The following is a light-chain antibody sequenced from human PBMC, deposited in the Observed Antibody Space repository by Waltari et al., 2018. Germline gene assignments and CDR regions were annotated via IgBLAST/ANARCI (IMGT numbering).Light chain of an antibody. J-gene: IGLJ1*01. CDR3: AAWDDSLTGFV. CDR1: SSNIGSNF. CDR2: RND. Sequence: QSVLTQPPSASGTPGQRVTISCSGSSSNIGSNFVYWYQQLPGTAPKLLIYRNDMRPSGVPDRFSGSKSDTSASLAISDRRSEDEADYYCAAWDDSLTGFVFGTGTEVTAL. V-gene: IGLV1-47*01.